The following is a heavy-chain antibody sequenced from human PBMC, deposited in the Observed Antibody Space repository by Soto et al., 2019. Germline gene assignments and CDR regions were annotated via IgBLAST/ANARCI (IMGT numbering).Heavy chain of an antibody. CDR3: TTSIFGVVTAH. J-gene: IGHJ4*02. CDR2: IRSSSDGGTT. Sequence: EVHLVESGGGVVTPGGSLTLSCAASGFTFANAWMNWVRQAPGKGLEWDGRIRSSSDGGTTDYAAPVKGRFTFSRDDSKNTLFLYMNSLKTEDTAVYYCTTSIFGVVTAHWGQGTLVTVS. D-gene: IGHD3-3*01. CDR1: GFTFANAW. V-gene: IGHV3-15*07.